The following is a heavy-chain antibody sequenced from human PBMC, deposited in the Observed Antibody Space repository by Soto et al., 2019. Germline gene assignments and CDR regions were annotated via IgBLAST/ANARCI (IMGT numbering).Heavy chain of an antibody. CDR2: IYYSGST. V-gene: IGHV4-31*03. Sequence: PSETLSLTCTVSGGSISSGGYYWSWIRQHPGKGLEWIGYIYYSGSTYYNPSLKSRVTISVDTSKNQFSLKLSSVTAADTAVYYCARDFVYYDSSGYYPQYYFDYWGQGTLVTVSS. D-gene: IGHD3-22*01. CDR3: ARDFVYYDSSGYYPQYYFDY. J-gene: IGHJ4*02. CDR1: GGSISSGGYY.